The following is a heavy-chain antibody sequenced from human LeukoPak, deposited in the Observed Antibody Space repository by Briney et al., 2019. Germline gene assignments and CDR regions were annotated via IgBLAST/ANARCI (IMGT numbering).Heavy chain of an antibody. CDR3: ARNIWFGESADAFDI. CDR1: GYTFTSYA. CDR2: INPNSGGT. Sequence: VASVKVSCKASGYTFTSYAMHWVRQAPGQRLEWMGWINPNSGGTNYAQKFQGRVTMTRDKSIRTAYMELSRLTSDDTAVYYCARNIWFGESADAFDIWGQGTMVTVSS. D-gene: IGHD3-10*01. V-gene: IGHV1-2*02. J-gene: IGHJ3*02.